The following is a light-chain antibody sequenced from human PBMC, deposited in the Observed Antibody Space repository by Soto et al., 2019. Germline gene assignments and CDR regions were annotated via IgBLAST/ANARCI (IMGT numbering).Light chain of an antibody. Sequence: EIVLTQSPGTLSLSPGERATLSCRASQSVRDRYLAWYQQKPGQAPSLLIYDTSTRATGVPDRFSGSGSGTDFALTLSRVEPEDFAIYFRQQYGSSPGTFGQGTKVEI. CDR1: QSVRDRY. V-gene: IGKV3-20*01. CDR3: QQYGSSPGT. J-gene: IGKJ1*01. CDR2: DTS.